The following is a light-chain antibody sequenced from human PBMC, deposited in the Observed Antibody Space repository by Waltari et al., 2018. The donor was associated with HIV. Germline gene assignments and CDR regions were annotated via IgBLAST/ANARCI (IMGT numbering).Light chain of an antibody. Sequence: IQMTQSPSSLSASIGDRVIITCRASQTISSYLNWYKQKPGKVPKLLIRAASSLQSWVPSRFSGSGSGTDFTLTISSLHPEDFATYYCQQSYSSPPTFGQGTKLEI. J-gene: IGKJ2*01. CDR1: QTISSY. V-gene: IGKV1-39*01. CDR2: AAS. CDR3: QQSYSSPPT.